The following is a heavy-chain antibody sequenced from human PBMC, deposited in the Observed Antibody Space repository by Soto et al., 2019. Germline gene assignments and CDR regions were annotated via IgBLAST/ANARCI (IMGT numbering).Heavy chain of an antibody. J-gene: IGHJ4*02. CDR2: INHSGFT. CDR3: ARGHGRFAH. V-gene: IGHV4-34*01. CDR1: GGSFTGYY. Sequence: LSLTCDVSGGSFTGYYWSWIRQPPGKGLEWIGEINHSGFTNYNPSLTGRVTISLETSKSQFSLKLSSLTAADTAFYFCARGHGRFAHWGQGTLVTVSS.